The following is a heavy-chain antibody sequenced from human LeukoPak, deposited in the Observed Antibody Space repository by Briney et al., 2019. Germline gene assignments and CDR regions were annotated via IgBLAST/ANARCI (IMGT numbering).Heavy chain of an antibody. V-gene: IGHV3-7*01. CDR2: IKQNGSEK. CDR1: GFTFSSLW. J-gene: IGHJ4*02. D-gene: IGHD2-8*01. Sequence: GGSLRLSCAASGFTFSSLWMGWVRQAPGKGLEWVANIKQNGSEKSYVDSVKGRFTISRDNAQNSLYLQMNNLRADDTAVYYCADPGVGYWGQGTLVTVSS. CDR3: ADPGVGY.